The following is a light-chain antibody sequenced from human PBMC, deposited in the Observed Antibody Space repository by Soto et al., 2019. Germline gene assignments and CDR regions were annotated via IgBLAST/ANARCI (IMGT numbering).Light chain of an antibody. CDR2: GAS. CDR3: QQYCGSYT. J-gene: IGKJ4*01. Sequence: EIVLTQSPGTLSVPPGERATLSCRASQSVSSSYLAWYQQKPGQAPRLLIYGASSRATAIPDRFSGSGSGTDFTLPISRLEPEDFAVYYCQQYCGSYTFGGGTQVEIK. V-gene: IGKV3-20*01. CDR1: QSVSSSY.